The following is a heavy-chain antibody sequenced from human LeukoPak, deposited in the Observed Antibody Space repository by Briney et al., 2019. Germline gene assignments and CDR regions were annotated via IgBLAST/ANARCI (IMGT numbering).Heavy chain of an antibody. V-gene: IGHV3-23*01. J-gene: IGHJ5*02. CDR3: AKVRLVPGVNWFDP. CDR1: GFTFSGYG. D-gene: IGHD2-2*01. CDR2: ISGSGGST. Sequence: SGGSLRLSCAASGFTFSGYGMSWVRQAPGKGLEWVSAISGSGGSTYYADSVKGRFTISRDNPKNTLYLQMNSLRAEDTAVYYCAKVRLVPGVNWFDPWGQGTLVAVSS.